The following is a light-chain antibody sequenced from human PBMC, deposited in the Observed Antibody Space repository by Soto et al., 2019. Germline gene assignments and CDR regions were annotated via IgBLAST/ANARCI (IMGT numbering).Light chain of an antibody. V-gene: IGKV1-5*03. J-gene: IGKJ4*01. CDR1: QSISNW. CDR3: QQYHNLPT. Sequence: DIQMTQSPSTLSASVGDRVTITCRASQSISNWLAWYQQKPGKAPKLLIYKASSLESGVPSRFSGSGSGTQFTLTISSLQPDDFATYYCQQYHNLPTFGGGTKVEI. CDR2: KAS.